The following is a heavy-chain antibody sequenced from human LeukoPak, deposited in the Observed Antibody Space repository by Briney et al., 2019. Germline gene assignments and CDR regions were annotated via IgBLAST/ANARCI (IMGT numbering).Heavy chain of an antibody. CDR1: GGSISSYY. Sequence: SETLSLTCTVSGGSISSYYWSWVRQPAGKGLEWIGEINHNGITNYNPSLKSRVTISVDTSKNQFSLKLSSVTAADTAVYYCARSEGLRLPFDYWGQGTLVTVSS. CDR3: ARSEGLRLPFDY. V-gene: IGHV4-34*01. J-gene: IGHJ4*02. CDR2: INHNGIT. D-gene: IGHD2-21*02.